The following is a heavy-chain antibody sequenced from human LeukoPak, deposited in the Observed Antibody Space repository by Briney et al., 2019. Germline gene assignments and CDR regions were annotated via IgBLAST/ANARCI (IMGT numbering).Heavy chain of an antibody. J-gene: IGHJ4*02. CDR1: GGSISFYY. Sequence: LSETLSLTCSVSGGSISFYYWTWIRQPPGKGLEWIGYIYYSGSTNYNPSLKSRVTISVDTSKNQFSLKLSSVTAADTAVYYCARGRDALFQFDYWGQGTLVTVSS. V-gene: IGHV4-59*01. CDR3: ARGRDALFQFDY. D-gene: IGHD2-21*01. CDR2: IYYSGST.